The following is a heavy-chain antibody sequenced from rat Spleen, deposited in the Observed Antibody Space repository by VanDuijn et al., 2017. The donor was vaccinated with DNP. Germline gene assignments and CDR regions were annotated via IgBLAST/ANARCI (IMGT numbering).Heavy chain of an antibody. D-gene: IGHD1-8*01. CDR3: ARDSSSNWFAY. CDR2: ISTSGGST. V-gene: IGHV5S23*01. CDR1: GITFSDHN. J-gene: IGHJ3*01. Sequence: EVQLVESGGGLVQPGRSLKLSCAVSGITFSDHNMAWVRQAPKKGLEWVASISTSGGSTYYRDSVKGRFTVSRDNAKSTLYLQMNNLRSEDTAMYYCARDSSSNWFAYWGQGTLVTVSS.